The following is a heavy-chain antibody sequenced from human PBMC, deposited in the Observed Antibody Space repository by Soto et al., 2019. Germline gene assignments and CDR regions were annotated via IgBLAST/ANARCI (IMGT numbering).Heavy chain of an antibody. CDR2: ISDSGGLT. CDR1: GFAFSSHP. V-gene: IGHV3-23*01. CDR3: ARRAFGSSRSFDI. D-gene: IGHD6-6*01. Sequence: GGSLRLSCAASGFAFSSHPMSWVRQAPERGLEWVSGISDSGGLTYNADSVKGRFTISGDNSKNTLFLQMNSLRAEDTAVYYCARRAFGSSRSFDIWGQGTMVTVSS. J-gene: IGHJ3*02.